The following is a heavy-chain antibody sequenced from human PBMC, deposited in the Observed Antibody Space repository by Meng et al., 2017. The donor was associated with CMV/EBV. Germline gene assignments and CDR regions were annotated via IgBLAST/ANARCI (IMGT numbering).Heavy chain of an antibody. CDR3: AKESCSSTSCYNYFDY. CDR1: GFTFSSYE. CDR2: IYSGGSST. V-gene: IGHV3-23*03. J-gene: IGHJ4*02. D-gene: IGHD2-2*02. Sequence: GESLKISCAASGFTFSSYEMNWVRQAPGKGLEWVSVIYSGGSSTYYADSVKGRFTISRDNSKNTLYLQMNSLRAEDTAVYYCAKESCSSTSCYNYFDYWGQGTLVTVSS.